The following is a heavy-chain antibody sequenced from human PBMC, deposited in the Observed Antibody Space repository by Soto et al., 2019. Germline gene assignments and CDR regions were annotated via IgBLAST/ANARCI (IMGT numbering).Heavy chain of an antibody. CDR2: INHSGST. Sequence: SETLSLTCAVYGGSFSGYYWSWIRQPPGKGLEWIGEINHSGSTNYNPSLRSRVTISVDTSKNQFSLKLSSVTAADTAVYYCARGPPYSSGWYPTWGQGTLVTVSS. CDR1: GGSFSGYY. CDR3: ARGPPYSSGWYPT. V-gene: IGHV4-34*01. J-gene: IGHJ5*02. D-gene: IGHD6-19*01.